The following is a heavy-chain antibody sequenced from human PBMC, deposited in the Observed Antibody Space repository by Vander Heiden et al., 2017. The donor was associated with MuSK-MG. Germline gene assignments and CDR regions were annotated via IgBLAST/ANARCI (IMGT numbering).Heavy chain of an antibody. CDR1: STLSTRD. CDR2: MNPESGNA. J-gene: IGHJ4*02. CDR3: AGSPPRDPSTPFDT. V-gene: IGHV1-8*02. Sequence: STLSTRDINWVRQATGQGLQWMGWMNPESGNAGYAQKFQGRVTMTRDASIGTAYMELSELTSEDTAVYYCAGSPPRDPSTPFDTWGQGTLVTVSS.